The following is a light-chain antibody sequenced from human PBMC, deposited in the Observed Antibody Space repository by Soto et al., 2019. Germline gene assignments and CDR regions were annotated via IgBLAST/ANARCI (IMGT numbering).Light chain of an antibody. CDR3: KQYGGSPLST. CDR1: QSVSNNY. V-gene: IGKV3-20*01. Sequence: EVVLTQSPGTLSLSPGERATLSCRASQSVSNNYLSWYQQKPGQAPRLLIYGASSRATGIPDRFSGRGSGTDFTLIIRRMEPEDFAVYYCKQYGGSPLSTFGQGTKLEIK. CDR2: GAS. J-gene: IGKJ2*01.